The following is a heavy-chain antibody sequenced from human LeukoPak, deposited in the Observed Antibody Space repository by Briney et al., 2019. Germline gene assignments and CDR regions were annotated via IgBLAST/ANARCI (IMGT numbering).Heavy chain of an antibody. CDR2: VYYSGRT. Sequence: SETLSLTCTVSGGSISSYYWSWIRQPPGKGLEWIGYVYYSGRTNYNPSLKSRVTISVDTSQNHFSLKLSSVTAADTAVYSCARSIIGTRSKFDYWGQGTLVTVSS. J-gene: IGHJ4*02. CDR3: ARSIIGTRSKFDY. CDR1: GGSISSYY. D-gene: IGHD1/OR15-1a*01. V-gene: IGHV4-59*08.